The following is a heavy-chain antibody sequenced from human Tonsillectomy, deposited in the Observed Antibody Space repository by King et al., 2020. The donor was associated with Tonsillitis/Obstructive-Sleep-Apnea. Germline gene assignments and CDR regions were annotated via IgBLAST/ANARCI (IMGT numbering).Heavy chain of an antibody. CDR2: IIPIFGTA. CDR1: GGTFSSYA. D-gene: IGHD2-2*01. J-gene: IGHJ6*03. V-gene: IGHV1-69*01. Sequence: QLVQSGAEVKKPGSSVKVSCKASGGTFSSYAISWVRQAPGQGLEWMGGIIPIFGTANYAQKLQGRVTITADESTSTAYMELSSLRSEDTAVYYCARGGGYCSRTSCSYMGVWGKGTTVTVSS. CDR3: ARGGGYCSRTSCSYMGV.